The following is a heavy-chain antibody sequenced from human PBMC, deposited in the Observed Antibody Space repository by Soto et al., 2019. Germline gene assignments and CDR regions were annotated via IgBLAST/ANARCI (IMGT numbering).Heavy chain of an antibody. J-gene: IGHJ4*02. D-gene: IGHD6-19*01. V-gene: IGHV3-30*18. Sequence: VQLVESGGGVVQPGRSLRLSCAASGFTFSDYAMHWVRQAPGKGLEWVAVVSHDGRNTHYADSVKGRFTISRDSSKNTVSLAMTSLRAEYTAVYYCAKGGRQWLVTSDFNYWGQGALVTVPS. CDR1: GFTFSDYA. CDR3: AKGGRQWLVTSDFNY. CDR2: VSHDGRNT.